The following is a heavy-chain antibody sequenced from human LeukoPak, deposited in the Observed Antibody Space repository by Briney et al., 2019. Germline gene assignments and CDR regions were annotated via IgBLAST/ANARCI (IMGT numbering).Heavy chain of an antibody. CDR2: IYPGGSDT. V-gene: IGHV5-51*01. D-gene: IGHD3-10*01. CDR1: GYSFTSYW. Sequence: GESLKISCKGSGYSFTSYWIGWVRQMPGKGLEWMGIIYPGGSDTRYSPSFQGQVTISADKSISTAYLQWSSLKASDTAMYYCARPITMVRGVIIGYYFDYWGQGTLVTVSS. CDR3: ARPITMVRGVIIGYYFDY. J-gene: IGHJ4*02.